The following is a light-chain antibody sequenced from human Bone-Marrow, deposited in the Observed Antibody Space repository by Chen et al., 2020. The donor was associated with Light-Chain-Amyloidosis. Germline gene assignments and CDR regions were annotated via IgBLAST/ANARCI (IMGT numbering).Light chain of an antibody. J-gene: IGLJ1*01. CDR2: EVT. Sequence: QSALTQPASVSGSPGQSITISCTGTSSDVCGDNHVSWYQQHPDKAPNLMIYEVTNRPSWVPDRVSGSKSDNTASLTISGIQTEEEADYFCSSYTITNTLVFGSGTRVTVL. V-gene: IGLV2-14*01. CDR3: SSYTITNTLV. CDR1: SSDVCGDNH.